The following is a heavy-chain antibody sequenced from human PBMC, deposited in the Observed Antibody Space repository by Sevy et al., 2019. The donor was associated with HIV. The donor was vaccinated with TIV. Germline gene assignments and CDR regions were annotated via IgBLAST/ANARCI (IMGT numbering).Heavy chain of an antibody. D-gene: IGHD2-2*01. CDR2: ISSSSSTI. CDR1: GFTFSSYS. V-gene: IGHV3-48*01. J-gene: IGHJ3*02. CDR3: ARDKGVVPAAMVRRVDAFDI. Sequence: GESLKISCAASGFTFSSYSMSWVRQAPGKGLEWVSYISSSSSTIYYADSVKGRFTISRDNAKNSLYLQMNSLRAEDTAVYYCARDKGVVPAAMVRRVDAFDIWGQRTMVTVSS.